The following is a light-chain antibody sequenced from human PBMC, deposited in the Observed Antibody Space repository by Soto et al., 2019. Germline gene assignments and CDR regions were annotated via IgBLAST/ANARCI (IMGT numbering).Light chain of an antibody. CDR1: QSIDTY. CDR3: QQNEDIPPT. V-gene: IGKV1-39*01. CDR2: VDS. J-gene: IGKJ1*01. Sequence: DIQMTQSPSSLSASVGDRVTVTCRASQSIDTYLNWYQQRPGQAPKLLIYVDSTLQSGVPSRCSGSGSGTHFTLTISSLQPEDFATYYCQQNEDIPPTFGQGTRV.